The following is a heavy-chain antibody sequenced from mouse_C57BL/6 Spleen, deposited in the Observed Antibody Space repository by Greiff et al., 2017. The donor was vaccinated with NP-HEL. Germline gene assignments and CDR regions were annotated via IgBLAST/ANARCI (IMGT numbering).Heavy chain of an antibody. Sequence: QVQLQQPGAELVKPGASVKLSCKASGYTFTSYWMHWVKQRPGQGLEWIGMIHPNSGSTNYNEKFKSKATLTVDKSSSTAYMQLSSLTSEDSAVYYCARRWDEYAMDYWGQGTSVTVSS. CDR1: GYTFTSYW. V-gene: IGHV1-64*01. J-gene: IGHJ4*01. CDR2: IHPNSGST. CDR3: ARRWDEYAMDY. D-gene: IGHD4-1*01.